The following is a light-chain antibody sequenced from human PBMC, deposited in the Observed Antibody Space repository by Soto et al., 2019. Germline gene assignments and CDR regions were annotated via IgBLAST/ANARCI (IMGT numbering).Light chain of an antibody. CDR3: QQYGGSPQT. CDR2: DAS. V-gene: IGKV3-20*01. CDR1: QNVNSNY. J-gene: IGKJ1*01. Sequence: EIVLTQSPGTLSLSPGERASLSCRASQNVNSNYLAWYQQKPGQAPRLLIYDASSRATGIPDRFGGSGSGTDFTLTISRLKPEDFAMYYCQQYGGSPQTFGRGTNVEIK.